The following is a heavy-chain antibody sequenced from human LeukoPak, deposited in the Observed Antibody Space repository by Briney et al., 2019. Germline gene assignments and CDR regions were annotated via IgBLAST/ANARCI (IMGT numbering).Heavy chain of an antibody. Sequence: SETLSLTCTVSGGSDSSGSYYWSWIRQPPGKGLEWIGYIYYSGSTNYNPSLKSRVTISVDTSKNQFSLKLSSVTAADTAVYHCARTYCSGGSCSYTDPYYFDYWGQGTLVTVSS. V-gene: IGHV4-61*01. CDR1: GGSDSSGSYY. CDR3: ARTYCSGGSCSYTDPYYFDY. D-gene: IGHD2-15*01. CDR2: IYYSGST. J-gene: IGHJ4*02.